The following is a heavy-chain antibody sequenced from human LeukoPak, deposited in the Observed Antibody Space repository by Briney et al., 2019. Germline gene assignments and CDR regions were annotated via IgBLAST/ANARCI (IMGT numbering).Heavy chain of an antibody. CDR1: GGSVSSGSYY. CDR3: ARVTGVRGIDY. J-gene: IGHJ4*02. Sequence: PSETLSLTCTVSGGSVSSGSYYWSWIRQPPGKGLEWIGYIYYSGSTNYNPSLKSRVTISVDTSKNQFSLKLSSVTAADTAVYYCARVTGVRGIDYWGQGTLVTVSS. V-gene: IGHV4-61*01. CDR2: IYYSGST. D-gene: IGHD2-21*01.